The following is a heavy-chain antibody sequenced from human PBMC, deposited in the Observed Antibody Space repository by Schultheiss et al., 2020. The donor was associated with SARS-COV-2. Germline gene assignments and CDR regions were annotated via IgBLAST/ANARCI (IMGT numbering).Heavy chain of an antibody. J-gene: IGHJ3*02. CDR2: ISWDDDK. V-gene: IGHV2-5*02. Sequence: SGPTLVKPTQTLTLTCTFSGFSLGTSGAAVGWIRQSPGKALEWLALISWDDDKYYRPSLRSRLTITKDTSKNQVVLTMTNMDPVDTATYYCAHEFPEGAFDIWGQGTMVTVSS. CDR1: GFSLGTSGAA. CDR3: AHEFPEGAFDI. D-gene: IGHD2-21*01.